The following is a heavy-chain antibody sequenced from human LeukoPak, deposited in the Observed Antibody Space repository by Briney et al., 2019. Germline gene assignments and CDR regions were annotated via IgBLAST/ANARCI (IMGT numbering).Heavy chain of an antibody. CDR1: GGSISSYY. J-gene: IGHJ5*02. Sequence: SETLSLTCTVSGGSISSYYWSWIRQPPGKGLEWIGYIYYSGTTNYNPSLKSRVTISVDTSKNQFSLKVNSVTAADTAVYYCARTTPTYYDILTGYYGKFDPWGQGTPVTVS. V-gene: IGHV4-59*01. D-gene: IGHD3-9*01. CDR2: IYYSGTT. CDR3: ARTTPTYYDILTGYYGKFDP.